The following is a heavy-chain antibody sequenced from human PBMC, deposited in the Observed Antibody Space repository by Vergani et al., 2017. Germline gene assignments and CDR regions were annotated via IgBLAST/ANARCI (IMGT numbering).Heavy chain of an antibody. Sequence: QVQLVQSGAEVKTPGASVKVSCKASGYTFTSYDINWVRQATGQGLEWMGWMNPNSGNTGYAQKFQGRVTMTRNTSISTAYMELSSLRSEDTAVYYCAGGCSGGSCYSVGWFDPWGQGTLVTVSS. J-gene: IGHJ5*02. V-gene: IGHV1-8*01. CDR1: GYTFTSYD. D-gene: IGHD2-15*01. CDR2: MNPNSGNT. CDR3: AGGCSGGSCYSVGWFDP.